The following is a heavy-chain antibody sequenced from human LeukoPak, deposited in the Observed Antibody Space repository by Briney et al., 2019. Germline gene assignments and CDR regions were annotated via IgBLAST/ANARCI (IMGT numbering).Heavy chain of an antibody. CDR3: ARYPVFGEYYYYMDV. CDR2: ISSSGSTI. V-gene: IGHV3-48*03. Sequence: PGGSLRLSCAASGFTFSSYEMNWFRQAPGKGLEWVSYISSSGSTIYYADSVKGRFTISRDNAKNSLYLQMNSLRAEDTAVYYCARYPVFGEYYYYMDVWGKGTTVTVSS. CDR1: GFTFSSYE. D-gene: IGHD3-3*01. J-gene: IGHJ6*03.